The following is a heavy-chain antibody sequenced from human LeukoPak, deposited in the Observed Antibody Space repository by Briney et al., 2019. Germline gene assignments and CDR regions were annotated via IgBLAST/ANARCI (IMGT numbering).Heavy chain of an antibody. J-gene: IGHJ5*02. CDR3: AKVAPHLSSYYYDSSGYWWFDP. V-gene: IGHV3-23*01. D-gene: IGHD3-22*01. CDR2: ISGSGGST. Sequence: PGGSLRLSCAASGFTFSSYAMSWVRQAPGKGLEWVSAISGSGGSTYYADSVKGRFTISRDNSKNTLYLQMNSLRAEDTAVYYCAKVAPHLSSYYYDSSGYWWFDPWGQGTLVTVSS. CDR1: GFTFSSYA.